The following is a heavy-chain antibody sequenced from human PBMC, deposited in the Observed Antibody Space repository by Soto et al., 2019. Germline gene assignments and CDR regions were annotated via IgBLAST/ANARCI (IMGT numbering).Heavy chain of an antibody. D-gene: IGHD6-19*01. V-gene: IGHV3-23*01. Sequence: GGSLRLSCAASGFTFSSYAMSWVRQAPGKGLEWVSAISGSGGSTYYADSVKGRFTISRDNSKNTLYLQMNSLRAEDTAVYYCAKASAGIAVAGSAFDIWGQGTMVTVSS. CDR3: AKASAGIAVAGSAFDI. CDR1: GFTFSSYA. J-gene: IGHJ3*02. CDR2: ISGSGGST.